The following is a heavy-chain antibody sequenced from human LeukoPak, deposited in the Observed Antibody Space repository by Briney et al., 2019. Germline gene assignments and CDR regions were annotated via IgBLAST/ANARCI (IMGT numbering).Heavy chain of an antibody. D-gene: IGHD6-6*01. CDR2: IYSGGST. V-gene: IGHV3-66*01. J-gene: IGHJ4*02. CDR3: ARERVENQQLVGGNY. Sequence: GGSLRLSCAASELTVSSNYMSWVRQAPGKGLEWVSAIYSGGSTYYADSVKGRFTISRDNSKNTLYLQMNSLRAEDTAVYYCARERVENQQLVGGNYWGQGTLVTVSS. CDR1: ELTVSSNY.